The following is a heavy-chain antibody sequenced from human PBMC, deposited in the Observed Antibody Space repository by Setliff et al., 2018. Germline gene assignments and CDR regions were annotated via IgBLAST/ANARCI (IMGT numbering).Heavy chain of an antibody. J-gene: IGHJ4*02. CDR2: ISSSGTSI. CDR1: GFTFSDYY. CDR3: AAARITIFGVVTPLDY. D-gene: IGHD3-3*01. V-gene: IGHV3-11*01. Sequence: PGGSLRLSCAASGFTFSDYYMNWIRQAPGKGLEWISYISSSGTSIYYADSVKGRFTISRDNAKNSLYLQMNSLRAEDTALYHCAAARITIFGVVTPLDYWGQGTLVTVSS.